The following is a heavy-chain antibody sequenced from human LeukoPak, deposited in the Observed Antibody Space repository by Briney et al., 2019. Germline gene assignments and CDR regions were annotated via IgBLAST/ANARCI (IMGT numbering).Heavy chain of an antibody. CDR3: ARGGIAGRPVYYYYMGV. Sequence: PGGSLRLSCAASGFTFSSYTIHWVRQAPGKGLEWVSSISAVSTYIYYADSVKGRFTISRDNVEKAAYLELSGLTAHDTAIYYCARGGIAGRPVYYYYMGVWGKGTTVTVSS. D-gene: IGHD6-6*01. CDR1: GFTFSSYT. V-gene: IGHV3-21*01. CDR2: ISAVSTYI. J-gene: IGHJ6*03.